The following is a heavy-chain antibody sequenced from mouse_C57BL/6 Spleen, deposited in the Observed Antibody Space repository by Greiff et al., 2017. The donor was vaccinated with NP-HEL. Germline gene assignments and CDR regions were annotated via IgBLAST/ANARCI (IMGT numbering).Heavy chain of an antibody. CDR1: GYSITSGYY. CDR3: AGPYYGSSFWFAY. V-gene: IGHV3-6*01. Sequence: EVQLQQSGPGLVKPSQSLSLTCSVTGYSITSGYYWNWIRQFPGNKLEWMGYISYDGSNNYNPSLKNRISITRDTSKNQFFLKLNSVTTEDTATYYCAGPYYGSSFWFAYWGQGTLVTVSA. D-gene: IGHD1-1*01. CDR2: ISYDGSN. J-gene: IGHJ3*01.